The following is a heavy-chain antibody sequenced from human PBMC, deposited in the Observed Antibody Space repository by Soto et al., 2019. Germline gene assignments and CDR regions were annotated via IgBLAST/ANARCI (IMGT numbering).Heavy chain of an antibody. Sequence: GGSLRLSCAASGFTFSSYGMHWVRQAPGKGLEWVAVISYDGSNKYYADSVKGRFTISRDNSKNTLYLQMNSLRAEDTAVYYCAKVGITMVRGVYPPYYYYYMDVWGKGTTVTVSS. V-gene: IGHV3-30*18. J-gene: IGHJ6*03. CDR2: ISYDGSNK. CDR1: GFTFSSYG. D-gene: IGHD3-10*01. CDR3: AKVGITMVRGVYPPYYYYYMDV.